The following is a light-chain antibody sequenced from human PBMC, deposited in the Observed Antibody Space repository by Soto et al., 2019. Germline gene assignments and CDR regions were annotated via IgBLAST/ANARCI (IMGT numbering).Light chain of an antibody. CDR2: EVS. CDR3: SLYTSENAYV. Sequence: QAVLTQPPSVSGSPGQSVTISCTGTSTDFVSYNRVSWYQQPPGTAPKLMIYEVSKRPSGVPDRFSGCKSGNTASLTISGLQAADEADYYCSLYTSENAYVFGTGTKLAVL. CDR1: STDFVSYNR. V-gene: IGLV2-18*01. J-gene: IGLJ1*01.